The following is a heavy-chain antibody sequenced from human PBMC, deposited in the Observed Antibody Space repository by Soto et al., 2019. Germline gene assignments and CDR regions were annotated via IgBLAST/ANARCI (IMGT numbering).Heavy chain of an antibody. CDR3: ARDILPITLVRGVEPEGYGMDV. V-gene: IGHV4-59*01. D-gene: IGHD3-10*01. CDR2: IHYSGSS. Sequence: SETLSLTCTVSSGSISSYFWSWIRQPPGKGLEWIGYIHYSGSSNYNPSLKSRVTISVDTSKNQFSLKLDSVTAADTAVYYCARDILPITLVRGVEPEGYGMDVWGQGTTVTVSS. CDR1: SGSISSYF. J-gene: IGHJ6*02.